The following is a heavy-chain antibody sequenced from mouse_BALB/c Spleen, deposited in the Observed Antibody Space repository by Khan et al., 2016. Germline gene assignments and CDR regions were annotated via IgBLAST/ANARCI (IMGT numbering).Heavy chain of an antibody. V-gene: IGHV14-3*02. CDR2: IDPANGNT. CDR1: GFNIKDTY. J-gene: IGHJ2*01. Sequence: VQLKQSGAELVKPGASVKLSCTASGFNIKDTYMHWVKQRPEQGLEWIGRIDPANGNTKYDPKFQGKATITADTSSNTAYLQLSSLTSEDTAVXYCSRSTDYWGQGTTFTVSS. CDR3: SRSTDY.